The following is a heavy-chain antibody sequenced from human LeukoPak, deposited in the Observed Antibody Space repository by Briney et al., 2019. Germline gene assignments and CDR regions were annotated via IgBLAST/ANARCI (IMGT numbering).Heavy chain of an antibody. Sequence: SETLSLTCAVYGGSFSGYYWSWIRQPPGKGLEWIGEINHSGSTNYNPSLKSRVTISVDTSKNQFSLKLSSVTAADTAVYYCAKGRGAFDIWGQGTMVTVSS. CDR3: AKGRGAFDI. CDR2: INHSGST. J-gene: IGHJ3*02. CDR1: GGSFSGYY. D-gene: IGHD3-10*01. V-gene: IGHV4-34*01.